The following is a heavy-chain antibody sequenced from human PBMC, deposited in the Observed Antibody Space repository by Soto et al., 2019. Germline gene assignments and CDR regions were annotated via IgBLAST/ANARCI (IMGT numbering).Heavy chain of an antibody. Sequence: ITLNESGPTLVKPTQTLTRTCTFAGFSLSTRGAGVGWIRQPPGKALEWLALIYWDDDKRYSPSLKSRLTITKDTSKNQVVLTMTNMDPVDTATYYCAHRRRYYDSSGYSYLDYWGQGTLVTVSS. CDR2: IYWDDDK. CDR1: GFSLSTRGAG. CDR3: AHRRRYYDSSGYSYLDY. J-gene: IGHJ4*02. D-gene: IGHD3-22*01. V-gene: IGHV2-5*02.